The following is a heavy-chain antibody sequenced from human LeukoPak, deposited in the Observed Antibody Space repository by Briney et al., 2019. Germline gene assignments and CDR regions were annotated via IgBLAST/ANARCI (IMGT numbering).Heavy chain of an antibody. CDR2: INHSGST. CDR1: GGSFSGYY. Sequence: SETLSLTCAVYGGSFSGYYWSWIRQPPGKGLEWIGEINHSGSTNYNPSLKSRVTISVDTSKNQFSLKLSSVTAADTAVYYCARARYYDSSGYHDFDYWGQGTLVTVSS. CDR3: ARARYYDSSGYHDFDY. V-gene: IGHV4-34*01. D-gene: IGHD3-22*01. J-gene: IGHJ4*02.